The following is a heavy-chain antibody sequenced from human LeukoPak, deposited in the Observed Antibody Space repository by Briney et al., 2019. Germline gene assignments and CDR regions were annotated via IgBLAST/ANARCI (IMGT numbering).Heavy chain of an antibody. CDR1: GFTFSSYG. Sequence: HPGRSLRLSCAASGFTFSSYGMHWVRQAPGKGLEWVAVISYDGSNKYYADSVKGRFTISRDNAKNSLYLQMNSLRAEDTAVYYCARSGSGYDPFDYWGQGTLVTVSS. J-gene: IGHJ4*02. CDR3: ARSGSGYDPFDY. D-gene: IGHD5-12*01. CDR2: ISYDGSNK. V-gene: IGHV3-30*03.